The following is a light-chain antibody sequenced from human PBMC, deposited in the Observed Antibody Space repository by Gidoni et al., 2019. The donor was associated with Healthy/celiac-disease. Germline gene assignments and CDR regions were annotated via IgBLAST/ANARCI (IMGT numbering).Light chain of an antibody. Sequence: SSELTQVPAVSVALGQTVRITCQGDSLKSYYVSRYQQKPGKAPVLFIYGKNNRPSGIPDRFSGSSSGNTASLTITGAQAEDEADYYCNSRDSSGNHWVFGGGTKLTVL. J-gene: IGLJ3*02. CDR3: NSRDSSGNHWV. CDR2: GKN. CDR1: SLKSYY. V-gene: IGLV3-19*01.